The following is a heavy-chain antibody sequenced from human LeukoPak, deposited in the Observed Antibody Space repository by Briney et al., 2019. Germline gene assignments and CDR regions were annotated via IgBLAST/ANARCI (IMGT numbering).Heavy chain of an antibody. J-gene: IGHJ4*02. CDR3: ASRGHCSGGSCADY. Sequence: GGSLRLSCAASGFTFSSYAMSWVRQGPGKGLEWVSAISGSGGSTYYADSVKGRFTISRDNSKNTLYLQMNSLRAEDTAVYYCASRGHCSGGSCADYWGQGTLVTVSS. D-gene: IGHD2-15*01. CDR1: GFTFSSYA. CDR2: ISGSGGST. V-gene: IGHV3-23*01.